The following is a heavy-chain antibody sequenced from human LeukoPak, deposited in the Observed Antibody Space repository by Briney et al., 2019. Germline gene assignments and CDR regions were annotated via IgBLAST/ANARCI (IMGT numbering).Heavy chain of an antibody. CDR1: RFTVSSNY. J-gene: IGHJ4*02. V-gene: IGHV3-21*01. CDR2: ISSSSSYI. D-gene: IGHD1-1*01. Sequence: GGSLRLSCAASRFTVSSNYMSWVRQAPGKGLEWVSSISSSSSYIYYADSVKGRFTISRDNAKNSLYLQMNSLRAEDTAVYYCAIAERRSPIDYWGQGTLVTVSS. CDR3: AIAERRSPIDY.